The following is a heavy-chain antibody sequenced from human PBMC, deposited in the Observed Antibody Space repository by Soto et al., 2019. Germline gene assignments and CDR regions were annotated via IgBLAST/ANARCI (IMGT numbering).Heavy chain of an antibody. Sequence: GGSLRLSCAASGFTFSSYAMHWVRQAPGKGLEWVAVISYDGNNKYYPDSVKGRFTISRDNSKNTLYLQMNSLRAEDTALYFCARGFLPYFQCRDYWGQRTLVTVSS. V-gene: IGHV3-30-3*01. CDR1: GFTFSSYA. CDR3: ARGFLPYFQCRDY. J-gene: IGHJ4*02. D-gene: IGHD3-9*01. CDR2: ISYDGNNK.